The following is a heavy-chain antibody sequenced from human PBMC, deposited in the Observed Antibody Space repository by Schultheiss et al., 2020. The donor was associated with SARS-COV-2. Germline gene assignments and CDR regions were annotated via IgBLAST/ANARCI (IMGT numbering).Heavy chain of an antibody. CDR1: GFTVSSQY. CDR3: ARVVGYSSSSYTDAFDI. V-gene: IGHV3-30*04. D-gene: IGHD6-6*01. Sequence: GGSLRLSCAVSGFTVSSQYMSWLRQAPGKGLEWVAVISYDGSNKYYADSVKGRFTISRDNAKNSLYLQMNSLRAEDTAVYYCARVVGYSSSSYTDAFDIWGQGTMVTVSS. CDR2: ISYDGSNK. J-gene: IGHJ3*02.